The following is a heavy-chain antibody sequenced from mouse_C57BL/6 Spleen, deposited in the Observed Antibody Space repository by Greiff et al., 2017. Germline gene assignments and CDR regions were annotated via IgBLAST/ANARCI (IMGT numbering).Heavy chain of an antibody. Sequence: VQLKQSGTVLARPGASVKMSCKTSGYTFTSYWMHWVKQRPGQGLEWIGAIYPGNSDTSYNQKFKGKAKMTAVTSASTAYMELSSLTNEDSAVYYCTRADYDCLDAMDYWGQGTSVTVSS. D-gene: IGHD1-1*01. CDR1: GYTFTSYW. J-gene: IGHJ4*01. CDR2: IYPGNSDT. CDR3: TRADYDCLDAMDY. V-gene: IGHV1-5*01.